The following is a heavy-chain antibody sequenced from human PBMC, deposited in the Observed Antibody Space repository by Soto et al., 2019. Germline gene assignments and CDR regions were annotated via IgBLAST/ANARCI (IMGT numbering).Heavy chain of an antibody. CDR3: ARYIPGVRYYGMDV. Sequence: AGGFLRLCCGAAGFIFSNYGMKWVLQAPGKGLEWVSLIGESGTPTYYADPVKGRFTISRDNSGNTLFLEMYSLRAEDTAVYYCARYIPGVRYYGMDVWGQGTTVTVSS. J-gene: IGHJ6*02. V-gene: IGHV3-23*01. CDR2: IGESGTPT. D-gene: IGHD2-2*01. CDR1: GFIFSNYG.